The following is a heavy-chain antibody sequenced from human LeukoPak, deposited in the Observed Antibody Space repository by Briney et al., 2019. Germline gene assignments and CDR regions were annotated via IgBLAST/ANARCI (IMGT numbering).Heavy chain of an antibody. D-gene: IGHD4-23*01. CDR2: IYYSGST. V-gene: IGHV4-59*12. CDR3: ASARWDF. CDR1: GGSISSYY. Sequence: SETLSLTCTVSGGSISSYYWSWIRQPPGKGLEWIGYIYYSGSTNYNPSLKSRVSISVDTSRNQFSLTLSSVTAADTAVYYCASARWDFWGQGTLVTVSS. J-gene: IGHJ4*02.